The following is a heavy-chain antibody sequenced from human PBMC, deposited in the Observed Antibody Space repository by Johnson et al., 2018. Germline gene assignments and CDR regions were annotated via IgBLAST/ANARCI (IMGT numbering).Heavy chain of an antibody. CDR3: AKDYYDSSGYPLGPFQD. CDR2: ISYDGSNK. D-gene: IGHD3-22*01. V-gene: IGHV3-30-3*01. CDR1: GFTFSSYA. J-gene: IGHJ1*01. Sequence: QVQLVESGGGVVQPGRSLRLSCAASGFTFSSYAMHWVRQAPGKGLEWVAVISYDGSNKYYADSVKGRFTISRDNSKNTLYLQMDSLRAEDTDGYYCAKDYYDSSGYPLGPFQDWGQGTLVTVSS.